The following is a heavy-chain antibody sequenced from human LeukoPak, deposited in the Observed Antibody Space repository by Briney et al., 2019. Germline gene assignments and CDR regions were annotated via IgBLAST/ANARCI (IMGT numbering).Heavy chain of an antibody. J-gene: IGHJ4*02. D-gene: IGHD5-12*01. CDR3: ARGQRGYSGYDHYYFDY. V-gene: IGHV3-64*01. CDR1: GFTFSNYA. CDR2: ISSNGGST. Sequence: GGSLRLSCAASGFTFSNYAMHWVRQAPGKGLEYVSAISSNGGSTYYANSVKGRFTISRDNSKNTLYLQMGSLRAEDMAVYYCARGQRGYSGYDHYYFDYWGQGTLVTVSS.